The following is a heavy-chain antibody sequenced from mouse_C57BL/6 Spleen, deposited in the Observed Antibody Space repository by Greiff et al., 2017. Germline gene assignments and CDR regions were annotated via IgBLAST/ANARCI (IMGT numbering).Heavy chain of an antibody. CDR1: GYTFTDYE. Sequence: QVHVKQSGAELVRPGASVTLSCKASGYTFTDYEMHWVKQTPVHGLEWIGAIDPGTGGTAYNQKFKGKAILTADKSSSTAYMELRSLTSEDSAVYYCTRMAYWGQGTLVTVSA. CDR3: TRMAY. V-gene: IGHV1-15*01. CDR2: IDPGTGGT. J-gene: IGHJ3*01.